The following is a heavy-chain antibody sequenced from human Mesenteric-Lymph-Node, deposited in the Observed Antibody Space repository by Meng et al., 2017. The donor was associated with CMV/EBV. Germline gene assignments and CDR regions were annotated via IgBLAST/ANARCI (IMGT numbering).Heavy chain of an antibody. CDR3: ARGRGY. CDR2: ISGNGGST. CDR1: GFTFSSYA. J-gene: IGHJ4*02. V-gene: IGHV3-23*01. Sequence: GESLKISCAASGFTFSSYAMTWVRQAPGKGLEWVSAISGNGGSTYYANSVKGRFTISRDNSKNTLYLQMNSLRAEDTAVYYCARGRGYWGQGTLVTVSS.